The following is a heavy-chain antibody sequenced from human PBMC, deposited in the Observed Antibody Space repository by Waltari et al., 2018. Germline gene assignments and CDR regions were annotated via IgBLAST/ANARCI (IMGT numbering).Heavy chain of an antibody. Sequence: QVQLVESGGGVVQPGRSMRLSFAASGFTFSSYAMHWVRHAPGKGLGWEAVRSYDGKNKHYAASVKGRFTISRYNSKNTLYLQMNSLSAEDTAVNYCARGPIPAPDYWGQGTLVTVSS. V-gene: IGHV3-30*04. CDR2: RSYDGKNK. D-gene: IGHD2-2*02. CDR3: ARGPIPAPDY. CDR1: GFTFSSYA. J-gene: IGHJ4*02.